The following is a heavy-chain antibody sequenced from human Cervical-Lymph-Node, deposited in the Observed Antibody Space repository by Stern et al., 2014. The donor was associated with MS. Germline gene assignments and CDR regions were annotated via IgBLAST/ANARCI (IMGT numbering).Heavy chain of an antibody. J-gene: IGHJ6*02. CDR3: ARVGYNWNGWSGYHYYGMDV. CDR2: ISYGGSDK. Sequence: QVQLVQSGGGVVQPGRSLRLSCAASGFTFSSYSMHWVRQAPGKGLEWVAVISYGGSDKNYADSVKGRFTISRDNSKNTLYLQMNSLRAEDTAVYYCARVGYNWNGWSGYHYYGMDVWGQGTTVAVSS. CDR1: GFTFSSYS. V-gene: IGHV3-30*04. D-gene: IGHD1-20*01.